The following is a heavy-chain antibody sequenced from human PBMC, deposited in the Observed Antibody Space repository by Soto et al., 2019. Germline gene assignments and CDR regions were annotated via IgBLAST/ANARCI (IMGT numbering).Heavy chain of an antibody. CDR1: GFTFTSYI. V-gene: IGHV3-21*01. Sequence: GGSLRLSCATSGFTFTSYIMNWVRQAPGKGLECVASISGSGTYTFYTASVKGRFTISRDNAKNSLFLQMNSLKTDDTAVYFCDTLLIKSASTPQSIYHFDTWPQETLDTVST. J-gene: IGHJ4*01. CDR2: ISGSGTYT. CDR3: DTLLIKSASTPQSIYHFDT.